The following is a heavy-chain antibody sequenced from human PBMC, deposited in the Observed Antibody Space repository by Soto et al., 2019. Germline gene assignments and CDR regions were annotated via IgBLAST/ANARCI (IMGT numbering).Heavy chain of an antibody. CDR1: GDSVSSNSAA. V-gene: IGHV6-1*01. Sequence: SQTLSLTCAISGDSVSSNSAAWNWIRPSPSRGLEWLGRTYYRSKWYNDYAVSVKSRITINPDTSKNQSSLQLNSVTPEDTAVYYCARDRTIFGVVPDAFDIWGQGTMVTVSS. J-gene: IGHJ3*02. CDR3: ARDRTIFGVVPDAFDI. CDR2: TYYRSKWYN. D-gene: IGHD3-3*01.